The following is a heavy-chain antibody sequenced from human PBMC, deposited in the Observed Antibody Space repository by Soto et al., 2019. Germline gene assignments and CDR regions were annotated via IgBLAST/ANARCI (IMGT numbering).Heavy chain of an antibody. V-gene: IGHV3-30*18. CDR2: ISYDGSNE. D-gene: IGHD2-21*02. CDR1: GFTFSSYD. CDR3: AKVGCGGDCYSQYFDY. Sequence: QVQLVESGGGVVQPGRSLRLSCAASGFTFSSYDMHWVRQAPGKGLEWVAFISYDGSNEYYADSVKGRFTISRDNSKNTLYLQMNSLRAEDTAVYYCAKVGCGGDCYSQYFDYWGQGTLVTVSS. J-gene: IGHJ4*02.